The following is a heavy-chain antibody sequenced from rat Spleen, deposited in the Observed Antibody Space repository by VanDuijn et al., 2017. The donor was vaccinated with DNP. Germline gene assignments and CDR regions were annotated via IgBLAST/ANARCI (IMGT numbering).Heavy chain of an antibody. CDR1: GFTFSNSG. CDR2: ISPSGGGT. D-gene: IGHD1-12*02. V-gene: IGHV5-19*01. CDR3: ARLITMMVEDAMDA. Sequence: EVQLVESGGGLVQPGRSLKLSCAASGFTFSNSGMHWIRQAPTKGLEWVTSISPSGGGTYYRDSVKGRFTISRDNAKNTQYLQMDSLRSEDTATYYCARLITMMVEDAMDAWGQGTSVTVSS. J-gene: IGHJ4*01.